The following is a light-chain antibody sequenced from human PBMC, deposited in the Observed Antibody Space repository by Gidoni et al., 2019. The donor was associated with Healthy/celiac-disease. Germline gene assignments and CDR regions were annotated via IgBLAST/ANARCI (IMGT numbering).Light chain of an antibody. CDR2: EDN. J-gene: IGLJ3*02. CDR3: QSYDSSNHWV. V-gene: IGLV6-57*02. Sequence: FMLTQPHSVSEYPGKTVTISCTGSSGSIASNYVQWHQQRPGTAPTTVIYEDNQRPSVVPDRFSGSIDSSSNSASLTISGLKTEDEADYYCQSYDSSNHWVFGGGTKLTVL. CDR1: SGSIASNY.